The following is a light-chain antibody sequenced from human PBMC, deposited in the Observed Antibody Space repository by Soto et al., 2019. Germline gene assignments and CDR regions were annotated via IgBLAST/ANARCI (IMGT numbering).Light chain of an antibody. CDR3: QQYGSSPWT. V-gene: IGKV3-20*01. J-gene: IGKJ1*01. CDR2: GAS. Sequence: EIVLTQSPGTLSLSPGERATLSCRDSQSVSSNYLAWYQQKPGQAPRLLIYGASSRATGIPDRFSGSGSGTDFTLTISRLEPEDFALYYCQQYGSSPWTFGQGTKVDIK. CDR1: QSVSSNY.